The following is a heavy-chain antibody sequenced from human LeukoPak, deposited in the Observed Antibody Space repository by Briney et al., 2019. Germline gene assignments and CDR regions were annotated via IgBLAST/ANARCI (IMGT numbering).Heavy chain of an antibody. Sequence: SETLSLTCAVYGGSFSGYYWSWIRQPPGKGLEWIGEINHSGSTNYNPSLKSRVTISVDTSKNQFSLKLSSVTAADTAVYYCARGLTMVRGVIITRFGYYYYGMDVWGKGTTVTVSS. V-gene: IGHV4-34*01. CDR3: ARGLTMVRGVIITRFGYYYYGMDV. CDR1: GGSFSGYY. J-gene: IGHJ6*04. D-gene: IGHD3-10*01. CDR2: INHSGST.